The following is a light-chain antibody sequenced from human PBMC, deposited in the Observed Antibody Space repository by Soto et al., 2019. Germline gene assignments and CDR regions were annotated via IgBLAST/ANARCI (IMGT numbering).Light chain of an antibody. CDR1: SSDVGSYNL. V-gene: IGLV2-23*02. CDR3: CSYAGSSTFYV. J-gene: IGLJ1*01. CDR2: GVN. Sequence: QSVLTQPASVSGSPGQSITISCTGTSSDVGSYNLVSWYQQHPGKAPKLMIYGVNKRPSGVSNRFSGSKSGNTASLTISGLQAEDEADYYCCSYAGSSTFYVFGTGTKVTV.